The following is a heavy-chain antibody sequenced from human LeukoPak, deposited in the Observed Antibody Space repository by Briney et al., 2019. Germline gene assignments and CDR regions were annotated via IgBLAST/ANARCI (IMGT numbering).Heavy chain of an antibody. CDR1: GGSISSSSYY. J-gene: IGHJ3*02. V-gene: IGHV4-39*01. D-gene: IGHD6-6*01. Sequence: SETLSLTCTVSGGSISSSSYYWGWIRQPPGKGLEWIGSIYYSGSTYYNPSLKSRVTISVDTSKNQFSLKLSSVSAADTAVYYCASFLEYTSSDAFDIWGQGTMVTVSS. CDR3: ASFLEYTSSDAFDI. CDR2: IYYSGST.